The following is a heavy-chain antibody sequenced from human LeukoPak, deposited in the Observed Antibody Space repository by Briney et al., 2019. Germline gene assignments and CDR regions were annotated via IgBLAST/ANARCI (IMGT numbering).Heavy chain of an antibody. J-gene: IGHJ6*02. CDR1: GFTFSSYG. V-gene: IGHV3-33*01. Sequence: PGGSLRLSCAASGFTFSSYGMHWVRQAPGKGLEWVAVIWYDGSNKYYADSVKGRFTISRDNSKNTLYLQMNSLRAEDTAVYYCARLHPSNYYYYGMDVWGQGTTVTVSS. CDR2: IWYDGSNK. CDR3: ARLHPSNYYYYGMDV.